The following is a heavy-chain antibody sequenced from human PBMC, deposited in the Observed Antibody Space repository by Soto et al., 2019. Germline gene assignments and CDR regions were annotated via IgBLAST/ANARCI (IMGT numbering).Heavy chain of an antibody. CDR1: GFSLSTSGVG. CDR2: IYWDDDK. D-gene: IGHD2-15*01. J-gene: IGHJ6*02. Sequence: QITLKESGHTWVKPTQTLTLTCTFSGFSLSTSGVGVAWIRQPPGKALEWLALIYWDDDKRYRPSLESRLTITKDTSKNQVVLTMTNMDSVDTATYYCAYLPCSGGSCYWFSFSGMDVWCQGTTVTVSS. V-gene: IGHV2-5*02. CDR3: AYLPCSGGSCYWFSFSGMDV.